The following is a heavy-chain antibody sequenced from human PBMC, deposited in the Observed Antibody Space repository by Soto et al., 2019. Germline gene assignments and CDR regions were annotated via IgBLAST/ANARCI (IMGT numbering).Heavy chain of an antibody. CDR1: GYTFTSYY. CDR2: INPSGGST. Sequence: ASVKVSCKAYGYTFTSYYMHWVRQAPGQGLEWMGIINPSGGSTSYAQKFQGRVTMTRDTSTSTVYMELSSLRSEDTAVYYCARMIFGRSGAYYFDSWGQGILVTVSS. V-gene: IGHV1-46*01. CDR3: ARMIFGRSGAYYFDS. J-gene: IGHJ4*02. D-gene: IGHD3-3*01.